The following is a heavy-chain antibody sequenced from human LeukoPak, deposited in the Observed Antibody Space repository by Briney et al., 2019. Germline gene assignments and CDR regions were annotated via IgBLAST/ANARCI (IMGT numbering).Heavy chain of an antibody. V-gene: IGHV3-11*04. CDR3: ARISYGSYYYYYYMDV. CDR2: ISSSGSTI. J-gene: IGHJ6*03. CDR1: GFTFSDYY. D-gene: IGHD5-18*01. Sequence: TGGSLRLSCAASGFTFSDYYMSWIRQAPGKGLEWVSYISSSGSTIYYADSVKGRFTISRDNAKNSLYLQMNSLRAEDTAVYYCARISYGSYYYYYYMDVWGKGTTVTVSS.